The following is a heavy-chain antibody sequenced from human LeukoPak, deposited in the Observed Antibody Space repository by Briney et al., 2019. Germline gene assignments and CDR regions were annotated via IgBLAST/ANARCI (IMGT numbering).Heavy chain of an antibody. CDR2: IFSRSESI. V-gene: IGHV3-21*06. J-gene: IGHJ5*01. Sequence: GGSLRLSCAASGFTFGAYTINWVRQAPGKGLEWVSCIFSRSESILYADSVKGRFTISRDNAKNLLYLQMDSLRVEDTAVYYCARSVDNWSGSNNLFESWGQGTLVTVSS. CDR3: ARSVDNWSGSNNLFES. D-gene: IGHD3-3*01. CDR1: GFTFGAYT.